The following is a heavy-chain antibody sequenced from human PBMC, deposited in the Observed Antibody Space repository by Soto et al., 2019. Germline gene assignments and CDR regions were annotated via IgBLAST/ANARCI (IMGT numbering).Heavy chain of an antibody. D-gene: IGHD1-1*01. CDR2: VKSDGSST. CDR1: GFTFSNYW. CDR3: ARDNWNSY. J-gene: IGHJ4*02. Sequence: EVQLVESEGGLVQPGGSLRLSCAASGFTFSNYWMHWVRQGPGKGLVWVARVKSDGSSTSYADSVKGRFTISRDNAKNTLYLQMNSLRVEDTAVYYCARDNWNSYWGQGTLVTVSS. V-gene: IGHV3-74*01.